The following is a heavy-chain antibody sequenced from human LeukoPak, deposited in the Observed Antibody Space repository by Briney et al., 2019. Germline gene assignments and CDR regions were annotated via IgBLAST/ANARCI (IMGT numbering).Heavy chain of an antibody. Sequence: PGGSLRLSCAASGFTFTSYWMNWVRQAPGKGLEWVAVISYDGSDKYYADSVKGRFTISRDNSKNTLYLQMNSLRPEDTAVYYCARDWGRRYSSGWYGDFDYWGQGTLVTVSS. D-gene: IGHD6-19*01. CDR2: ISYDGSDK. CDR1: GFTFTSYW. J-gene: IGHJ4*02. CDR3: ARDWGRRYSSGWYGDFDY. V-gene: IGHV3-30-3*01.